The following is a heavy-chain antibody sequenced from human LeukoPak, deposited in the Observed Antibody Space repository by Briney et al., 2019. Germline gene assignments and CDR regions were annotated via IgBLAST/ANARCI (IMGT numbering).Heavy chain of an antibody. V-gene: IGHV3-48*04. D-gene: IGHD4-11*01. Sequence: GGSLRLSCAASGFTFSSFGMNWVRQAPGKGLEWVSFIISSSGAIYYADSVKGRFTISRDNAKNSLYLQMNSLRAEDTAVYYCARDRGNYVIEAFDIWGQGTMVTVSS. CDR2: IISSSGAI. J-gene: IGHJ3*02. CDR3: ARDRGNYVIEAFDI. CDR1: GFTFSSFG.